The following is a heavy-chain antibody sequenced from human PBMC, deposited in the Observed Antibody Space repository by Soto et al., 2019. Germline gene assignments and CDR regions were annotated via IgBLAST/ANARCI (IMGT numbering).Heavy chain of an antibody. CDR3: AKDLTRQLAYWLDP. Sequence: ASVKVSCKASGFSFTGYYIHWLRQSPGQGLEWMGWINAHSGGTEYAQKFQGRVTLTRDTSIATAYLTLSSLRSDDTAVYYCAKDLTRQLAYWLDPWGQGTQVTVSS. J-gene: IGHJ5*02. CDR2: INAHSGGT. CDR1: GFSFTGYY. V-gene: IGHV1-2*02. D-gene: IGHD6-6*01.